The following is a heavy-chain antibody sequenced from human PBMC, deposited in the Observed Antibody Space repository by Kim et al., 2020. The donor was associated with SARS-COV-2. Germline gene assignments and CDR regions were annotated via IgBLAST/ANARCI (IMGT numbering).Heavy chain of an antibody. V-gene: IGHV4-59*08. J-gene: IGHJ4*02. CDR1: GGSISSYY. CDR3: AGHSGFLTVADY. D-gene: IGHD6-19*01. CDR2: IYYSGST. Sequence: SETLSLTCTVSGGSISSYYWSWIRQPPGKGLEWIGYIYYSGSTSYNPSLKSRVTISVDTSKNQFSLKLSSVTAADTAVYYCAGHSGFLTVADYWGQGTLVTVSS.